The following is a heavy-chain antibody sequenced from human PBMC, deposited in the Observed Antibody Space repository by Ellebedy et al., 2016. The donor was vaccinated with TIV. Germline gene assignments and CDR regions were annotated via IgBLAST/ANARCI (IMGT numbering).Heavy chain of an antibody. Sequence: GGSLRLXXAASGFTFSRYGMQWVRQAPGKGLEWVAVILNDGSVTYYADSVKGRFTISRDNSKNTLSLQMNGLRVEDTAVYYCARDNRGYYDLWGQGTLVTVSS. CDR2: ILNDGSVT. D-gene: IGHD3/OR15-3a*01. J-gene: IGHJ4*02. CDR3: ARDNRGYYDL. V-gene: IGHV3-30*03. CDR1: GFTFSRYG.